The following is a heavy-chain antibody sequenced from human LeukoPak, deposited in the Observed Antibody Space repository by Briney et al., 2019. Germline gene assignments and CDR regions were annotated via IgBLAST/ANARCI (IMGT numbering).Heavy chain of an antibody. CDR2: ISYDGSNK. D-gene: IGHD7-27*01. Sequence: PGGSLRLSCAASGFTFSSYAMPWVRQAPGKGLEWVAVISYDGSNKYYADSVKGRFTISRDNSKNTLYLQMNSLRAEDTAVYYCARLGNWNYHYHMDVWGQGTTVTVSS. J-gene: IGHJ6*02. CDR1: GFTFSSYA. CDR3: ARLGNWNYHYHMDV. V-gene: IGHV3-30-3*01.